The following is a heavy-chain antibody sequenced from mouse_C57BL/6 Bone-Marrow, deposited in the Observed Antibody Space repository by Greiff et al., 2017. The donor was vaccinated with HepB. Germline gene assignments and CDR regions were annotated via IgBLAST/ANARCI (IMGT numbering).Heavy chain of an antibody. D-gene: IGHD1-3*01. Sequence: VQLQQPGAELVRPGSSVKLSCKASGYTFTSYWMEWVKQRPGQGLEWIGNIYPSDSETHYNQKFKDKATLTVDKSSSTAYMQLSSLTSEDSAVYYCALKGAMDYWGQGTSVTVSS. CDR2: IYPSDSET. J-gene: IGHJ4*01. CDR3: ALKGAMDY. CDR1: GYTFTSYW. V-gene: IGHV1-61*01.